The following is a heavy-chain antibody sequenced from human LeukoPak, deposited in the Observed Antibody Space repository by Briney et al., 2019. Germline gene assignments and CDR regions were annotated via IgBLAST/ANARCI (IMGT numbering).Heavy chain of an antibody. CDR2: IYPGDSDN. D-gene: IGHD3-10*01. Sequence: GESLKISCKGSGSRFTSYWIGGVRQMPGKGLEWMGIIYPGDSDNRYSPSFEGQVTISAEKSSRTAYLQWSSLKASDTAMYYCTARGVDYYGSGSYSDYWGQGTLVTVSS. J-gene: IGHJ4*02. CDR3: TARGVDYYGSGSYSDY. V-gene: IGHV5-51*01. CDR1: GSRFTSYW.